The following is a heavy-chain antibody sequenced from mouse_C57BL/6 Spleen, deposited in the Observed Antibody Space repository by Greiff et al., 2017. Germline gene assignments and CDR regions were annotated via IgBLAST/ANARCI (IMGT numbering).Heavy chain of an antibody. CDR3: ARIKDHGWRQYYFDY. J-gene: IGHJ2*01. CDR1: GFSLSTFGMG. V-gene: IGHV8-8*01. CDR2: IWWDDDK. D-gene: IGHD3-2*01. Sequence: QVTLKVSGPGILQPSQTLSLTCSFSGFSLSTFGMGVGWIRQPSGKGLEWLAHIWWDDDKYYNPALKSRLTISKDTSKNQVFLKIANVDSTDTATYYCARIKDHGWRQYYFDYWGQGTTLTVSS.